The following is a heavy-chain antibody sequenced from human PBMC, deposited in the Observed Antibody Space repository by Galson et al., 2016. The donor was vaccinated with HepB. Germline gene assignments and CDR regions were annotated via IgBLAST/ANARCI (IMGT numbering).Heavy chain of an antibody. CDR3: ARGVRGVFTMIGEKPYYFDY. J-gene: IGHJ4*02. V-gene: IGHV1-69*06. CDR1: GGTFSSYA. Sequence: SVKVSCKASGGTFSSYAISWVRQAPGQGLEWMGGIIPIFGTAHYAQKFQGRVTITADKSTSTAYMELSSLRSEDTAVYYCARGVRGVFTMIGEKPYYFDYWGQGTLVTVSS. CDR2: IIPIFGTA. D-gene: IGHD3-22*01.